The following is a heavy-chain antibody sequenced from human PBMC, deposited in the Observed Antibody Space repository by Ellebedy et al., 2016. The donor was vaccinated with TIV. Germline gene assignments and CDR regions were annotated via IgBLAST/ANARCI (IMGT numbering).Heavy chain of an antibody. J-gene: IGHJ4*02. CDR2: IYYTGSA. D-gene: IGHD3-9*01. CDR1: GGSISNFF. CDR3: AREQYDILTGSQEGFDY. Sequence: PGGSLRLSCTVSGGSISNFFWSWIRQPPGKGLEWIGYIYYTGSANYNPSLTSRVTTSLDTSKNQFSLNLSSVTAAETAVYFCAREQYDILTGSQEGFDYWGQGTLVTVSS. V-gene: IGHV4-59*01.